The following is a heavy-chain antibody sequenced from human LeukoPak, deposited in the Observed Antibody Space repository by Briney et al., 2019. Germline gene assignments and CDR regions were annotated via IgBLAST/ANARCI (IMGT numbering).Heavy chain of an antibody. J-gene: IGHJ4*02. Sequence: PGGSLRLSCAASGFIFSNAWMNWVRQAPGKGLEWVGRIKSKTDGGKTAYAAPVKGRSIISRDDSKNTLYLQMNSLKTEDTALYYCTTVYLTGEGNDYWGQGTLVTVSS. CDR1: GFIFSNAW. D-gene: IGHD3-9*01. CDR2: IKSKTDGGKT. CDR3: TTVYLTGEGNDY. V-gene: IGHV3-15*07.